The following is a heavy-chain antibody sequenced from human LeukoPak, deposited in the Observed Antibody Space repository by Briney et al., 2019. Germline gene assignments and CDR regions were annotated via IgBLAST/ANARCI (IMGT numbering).Heavy chain of an antibody. CDR1: GGSISSSSYY. CDR3: ARRLGWPLRIDY. J-gene: IGHJ4*02. V-gene: IGHV4-39*01. D-gene: IGHD6-19*01. Sequence: PSETLSLTCTVSGGSISSSSYYWGWIRQPPGKGLEWIGSIYYSGGTYYNPSLKSRVTISVDTSKNQFSLKLSSVTAADTAVYYCARRLGWPLRIDYWGQGTLVTVSS. CDR2: IYYSGGT.